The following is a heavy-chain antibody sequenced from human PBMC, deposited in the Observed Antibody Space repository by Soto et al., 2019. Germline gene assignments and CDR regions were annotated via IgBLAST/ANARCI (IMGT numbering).Heavy chain of an antibody. CDR3: TRDASRDSSARGWFDP. CDR1: GFTFRSYT. V-gene: IGHV3-21*01. J-gene: IGHJ5*02. CDR2: ISSNSAYK. Sequence: PGGSLRLSCAASGFTFRSYTMHWVRQAPGKGLEWVSTISSNSAYKYYTDALRGRFTISRDNAKNSLHLQMNSLRAEDTAVYYCTRDASRDSSARGWFDPWGPGTLVTVSS. D-gene: IGHD6-25*01.